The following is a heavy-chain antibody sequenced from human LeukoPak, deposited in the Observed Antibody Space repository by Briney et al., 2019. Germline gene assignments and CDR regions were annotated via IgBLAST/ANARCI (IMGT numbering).Heavy chain of an antibody. CDR3: ASPVGNRYQLLRTLYFDY. V-gene: IGHV1-2*02. Sequence: GASVKVSCKASGYSFTGYYMHWVRQAPGQGLEWMGWINPNSGGTNYAQKFQGRVTMTRDTSISTAYMELSRLRSDDAAVYYCASPVGNRYQLLRTLYFDYWGQGTLVTVSS. J-gene: IGHJ4*02. CDR1: GYSFTGYY. D-gene: IGHD2-2*01. CDR2: INPNSGGT.